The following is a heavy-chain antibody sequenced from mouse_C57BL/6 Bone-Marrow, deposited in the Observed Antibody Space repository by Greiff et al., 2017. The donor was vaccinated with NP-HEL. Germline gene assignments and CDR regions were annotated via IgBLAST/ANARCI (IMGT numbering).Heavy chain of an antibody. CDR2: INPNYGTT. CDR1: GYSFTDYN. J-gene: IGHJ4*01. CDR3: ERSGPASGAMDY. Sequence: VQLQQSGPELVKPGASVKISCKASGYSFTDYNMNWVKQSNGKSLEWIGVINPNYGTTSYNQKFKGKSTLTVDHSSSIAYMQLNSLTSEDSAVNYCERSGPASGAMDYWGQGTSVTVSS. D-gene: IGHD3-1*01. V-gene: IGHV1-39*01.